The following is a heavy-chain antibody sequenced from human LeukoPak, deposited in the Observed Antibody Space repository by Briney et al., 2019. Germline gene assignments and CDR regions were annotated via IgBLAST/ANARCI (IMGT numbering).Heavy chain of an antibody. J-gene: IGHJ4*02. CDR2: IYYTGNT. CDR1: GGSISSSY. D-gene: IGHD1-26*01. V-gene: IGHV4-59*08. Sequence: PSETLSLTCTVSGGSISSSYWSWIRQPPGKGLEWIGYIYYTGNTNYNPSLKSRVTMSVDTSKNQFSLKLSSVTAADTAVYYCARHREYSGAIFDYWGQGTLVTVSS. CDR3: ARHREYSGAIFDY.